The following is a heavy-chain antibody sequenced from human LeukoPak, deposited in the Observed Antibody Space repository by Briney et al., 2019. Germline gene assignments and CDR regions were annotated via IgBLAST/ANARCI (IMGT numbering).Heavy chain of an antibody. Sequence: PSETLSLTCTVSGGSISTYYWTWIRQPPGKGLEWIGYIYYSGSTNYNPSLKSRVTISVDTSKNQFSLKLSSVTAADTAVYYCARDTAMVTIGYFDYWGQGTLVTVSS. J-gene: IGHJ4*02. CDR3: ARDTAMVTIGYFDY. D-gene: IGHD5-18*01. CDR1: GGSISTYY. CDR2: IYYSGST. V-gene: IGHV4-59*12.